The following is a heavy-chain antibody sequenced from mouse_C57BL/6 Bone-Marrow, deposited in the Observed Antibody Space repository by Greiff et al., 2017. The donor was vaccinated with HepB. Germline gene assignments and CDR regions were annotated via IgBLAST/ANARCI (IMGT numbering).Heavy chain of an antibody. J-gene: IGHJ1*03. D-gene: IGHD1-1*01. CDR2: ISSGGSYT. Sequence: VESGGDLVKPGGSLKLSCAASGFTFSSYGMSWVRQTPDKRLEWVATISSGGSYTYYPDSVKGRFTISRDNAKNTLYLQMSSLKSEDTAMYYCARGTTVDVWGTGTTVTVSS. CDR3: ARGTTVDV. V-gene: IGHV5-6*01. CDR1: GFTFSSYG.